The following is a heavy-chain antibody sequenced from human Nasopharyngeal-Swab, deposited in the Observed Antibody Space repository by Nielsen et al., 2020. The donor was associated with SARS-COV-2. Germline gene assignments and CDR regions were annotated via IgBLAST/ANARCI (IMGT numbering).Heavy chain of an antibody. D-gene: IGHD1-1*01. Sequence: GESLKISCAASGFSFSIYWMHWVRQPPGKGLVWVSGISSDESTTTYADPVKGRFTISRDNTKNTLYLQMNSLRAEDTAVYYCARDSPWQELDYWGQGTLVTVSS. V-gene: IGHV3-74*01. J-gene: IGHJ4*02. CDR3: ARDSPWQELDY. CDR2: ISSDESTT. CDR1: GFSFSIYW.